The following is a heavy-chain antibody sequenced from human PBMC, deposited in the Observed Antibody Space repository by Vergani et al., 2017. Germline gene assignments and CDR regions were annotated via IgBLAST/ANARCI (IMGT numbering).Heavy chain of an antibody. D-gene: IGHD5-18*01. Sequence: EVQLVESGGGLVQPGGSLKLSCAASGFTFSGSAMHWVRQASGKGLEWVGRIRSKAYGGATEYAASVKGRFTISRDDSKSIAYLQMNSLKSEDTAVYYCSRAESDGYGYCCYYMDVWGKGTTVTVSS. V-gene: IGHV3-73*01. CDR1: GFTFSGSA. CDR2: IRSKAYGGAT. CDR3: SRAESDGYGYCCYYMDV. J-gene: IGHJ6*03.